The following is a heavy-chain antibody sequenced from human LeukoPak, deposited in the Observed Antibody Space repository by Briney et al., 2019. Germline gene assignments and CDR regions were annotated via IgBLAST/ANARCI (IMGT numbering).Heavy chain of an antibody. CDR1: GFIFNNYA. J-gene: IGHJ4*02. Sequence: GGSLRLSCAGSGFIFNNYAMHWVRQPPGKGLEWVSGISWNSGSIDYADSVKGRFTISKDNAKNSLYLQMNSLRVEDTAFYYCAKDNRRHYTSGPNPDSLHWGQGALVTVSS. V-gene: IGHV3-9*01. CDR2: ISWNSGSI. D-gene: IGHD6-19*01. CDR3: AKDNRRHYTSGPNPDSLH.